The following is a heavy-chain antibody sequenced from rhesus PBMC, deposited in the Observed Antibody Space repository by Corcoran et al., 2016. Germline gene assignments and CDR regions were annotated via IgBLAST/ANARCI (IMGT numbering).Heavy chain of an antibody. CDR1: GGSISSSY. CDR3: ASGNWYFDL. Sequence: QLQLQESGPGLVKPSETLSVTCAVSGGSISSSYWSWIRQAPGKGLEWIGDIYGSGSSTNSNPSLKSRVTLSVDTSKNQLSLKLSSVTTADTAVYYCASGNWYFDLWGPGTPITISS. V-gene: IGHV4-169*01. J-gene: IGHJ2*01. CDR2: IYGSGSST. D-gene: IGHD1-44*01.